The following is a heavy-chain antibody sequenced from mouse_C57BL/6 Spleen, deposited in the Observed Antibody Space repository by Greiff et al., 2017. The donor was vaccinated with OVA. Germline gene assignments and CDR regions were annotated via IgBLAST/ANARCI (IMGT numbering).Heavy chain of an antibody. Sequence: EVQGVESGPELVKPGASVKISCKASGYSFTGYYMNWVKQSPEKSLEWIGEINPSTGGTTYNQKFKAKATLTVDKSSSTAYMQLKSLTSEDSAVYYCARADGYYYFDYWGQGTTLTVSS. J-gene: IGHJ2*01. D-gene: IGHD2-3*01. V-gene: IGHV1-42*01. CDR1: GYSFTGYY. CDR3: ARADGYYYFDY. CDR2: INPSTGGT.